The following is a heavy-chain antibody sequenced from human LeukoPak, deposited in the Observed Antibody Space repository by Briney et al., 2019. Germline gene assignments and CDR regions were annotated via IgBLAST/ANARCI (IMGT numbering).Heavy chain of an antibody. Sequence: GGSLRLSCAASGFTFSGYWMNWVRQAPGKGLEWVADINQDGNEKYYVDSVKGRFTISRDNTKNSLYLQMNSLRAEDTAVYYCARRKGTVVTTGFDYWGQGTLVTVSS. CDR3: ARRKGTVVTTGFDY. V-gene: IGHV3-7*01. D-gene: IGHD4-23*01. J-gene: IGHJ4*02. CDR2: INQDGNEK. CDR1: GFTFSGYW.